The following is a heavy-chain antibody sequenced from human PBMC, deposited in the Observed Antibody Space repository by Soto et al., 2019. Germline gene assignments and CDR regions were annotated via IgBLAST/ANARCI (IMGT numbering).Heavy chain of an antibody. Sequence: EVQLVESGGGLVQPGGSLRLSCAASGFTFSSYWMHWVRQAPGKGLVWVSRINSDGSSTSYADSVKGRFTISRDNAKNTLYLQMNSLRAEDTAVYYCATRDYGGNSGFWYFDLWGSGTLVTVSS. J-gene: IGHJ2*01. D-gene: IGHD4-17*01. CDR2: INSDGSST. V-gene: IGHV3-74*01. CDR1: GFTFSSYW. CDR3: ATRDYGGNSGFWYFDL.